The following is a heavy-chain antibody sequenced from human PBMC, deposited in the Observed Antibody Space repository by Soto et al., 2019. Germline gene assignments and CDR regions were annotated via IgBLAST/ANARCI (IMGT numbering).Heavy chain of an antibody. J-gene: IGHJ6*02. V-gene: IGHV1-18*01. CDR3: AKNGQPPYYYYGLDV. CDR1: GGTFSSYA. Sequence: ASVKVSCKASGGTFSSYAISWVRQAPGQGLEWMGWISGYNGDTNYAQKFQGRVSMTIDTSTTTAYMELRSLTSDDTAVYYCAKNGQPPYYYYGLDVWGQGTKVTVSS. CDR2: ISGYNGDT. D-gene: IGHD2-8*01.